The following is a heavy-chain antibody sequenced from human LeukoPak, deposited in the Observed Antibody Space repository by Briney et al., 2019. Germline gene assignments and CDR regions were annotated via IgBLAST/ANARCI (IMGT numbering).Heavy chain of an antibody. V-gene: IGHV3-53*01. J-gene: IGHJ4*02. CDR2: IYSGGST. CDR3: ARSELIAVAGFDY. Sequence: GGSLRLSCAASGFTVSSNYMSWVRQAPGKGLEWVSVIYSGGSTYYADPVKGRFTISRDNSKNTLYLQMNSLRAEDTAVYYCARSELIAVAGFDYWGQGTLVTVSS. CDR1: GFTVSSNY. D-gene: IGHD6-19*01.